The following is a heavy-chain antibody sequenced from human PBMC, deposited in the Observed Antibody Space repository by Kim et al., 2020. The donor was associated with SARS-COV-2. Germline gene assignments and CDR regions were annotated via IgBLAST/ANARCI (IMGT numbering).Heavy chain of an antibody. CDR3: ARFGTGDSSDPSEA. V-gene: IGHV1-69*01. Sequence: ARNFQGRVTITADESTSTAYVELSSLRSEDTAVYYCARFGTGDSSDPSEAWGQGTLVTVSS. J-gene: IGHJ5*02. D-gene: IGHD3-22*01.